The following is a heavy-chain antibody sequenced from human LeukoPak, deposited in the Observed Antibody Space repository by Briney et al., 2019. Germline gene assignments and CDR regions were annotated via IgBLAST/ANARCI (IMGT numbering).Heavy chain of an antibody. CDR3: ARVLAMTTVTTAFPPWFDP. V-gene: IGHV4-31*03. D-gene: IGHD4-17*01. J-gene: IGHJ5*02. Sequence: SQTLSLTCTVSGGSISSGGYYWSWIRQHPGKGLEWIGYIYYSGSTYYNPSLKSRVTISVDTSKNQFSLKLSSVTAADTAVYYCARVLAMTTVTTAFPPWFDPWGQGTLVTVSS. CDR2: IYYSGST. CDR1: GGSISSGGYY.